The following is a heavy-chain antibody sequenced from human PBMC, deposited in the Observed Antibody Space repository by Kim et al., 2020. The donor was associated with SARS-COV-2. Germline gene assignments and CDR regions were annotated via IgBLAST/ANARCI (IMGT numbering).Heavy chain of an antibody. CDR1: GFTFSRYA. Sequence: GGSLRLSCTSSGFTFSRYAMHWVRQAPGKGLEWVAIISFGGSDKSYADSVKGRFTISRDNSENTVFLQMNSLKPEDTGFYYCARGFTTSATFDLWGQGTL. D-gene: IGHD2-2*01. V-gene: IGHV3-30*04. CDR2: ISFGGSDK. CDR3: ARGFTTSATFDL. J-gene: IGHJ4*02.